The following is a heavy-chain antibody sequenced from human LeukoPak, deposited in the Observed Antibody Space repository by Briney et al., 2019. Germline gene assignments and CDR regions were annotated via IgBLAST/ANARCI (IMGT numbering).Heavy chain of an antibody. CDR2: VYSSGST. CDR3: ARVEWLVGGYYFDY. J-gene: IGHJ4*02. Sequence: KASETLSLTCSVSGGSISSYYWSWIRQPAGKGLEWIGRVYSSGSTIYNPSLRSRLSLSLDTSKNQFSLKLSSVTAADTAVYYCARVEWLVGGYYFDYWGQGTLVTVSS. CDR1: GGSISSYY. V-gene: IGHV4-4*07. D-gene: IGHD6-19*01.